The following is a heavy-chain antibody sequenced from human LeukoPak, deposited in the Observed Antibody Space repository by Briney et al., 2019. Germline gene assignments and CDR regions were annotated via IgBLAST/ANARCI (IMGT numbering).Heavy chain of an antibody. V-gene: IGHV3-21*01. CDR3: AREKARYNWNLPGGMDV. Sequence: PGGSLRLSCAASGFTFSSCSMNWVRQAPGKGLEWVSSISSSSSYIYYADSVKGRFTISRDNAKNSLYLQMNSLRAEDTAVYYCAREKARYNWNLPGGMDVWGQGTTVTVSS. D-gene: IGHD1-7*01. J-gene: IGHJ6*02. CDR2: ISSSSSYI. CDR1: GFTFSSCS.